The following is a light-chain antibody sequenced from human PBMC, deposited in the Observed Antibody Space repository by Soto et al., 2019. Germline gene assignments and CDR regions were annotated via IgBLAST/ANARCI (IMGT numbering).Light chain of an antibody. CDR3: EQYGSAPWT. Sequence: EIVLTQSPGTLSSSPGERATVSCRASESVSSNYLAWYQQRPGQAPRRLIYAASNRARGIPDRFGGSGSGADITLTVSRLEPEDFPVYYFEQYGSAPWTFGQGTKV. CDR1: ESVSSNY. CDR2: AAS. V-gene: IGKV3-20*01. J-gene: IGKJ1*01.